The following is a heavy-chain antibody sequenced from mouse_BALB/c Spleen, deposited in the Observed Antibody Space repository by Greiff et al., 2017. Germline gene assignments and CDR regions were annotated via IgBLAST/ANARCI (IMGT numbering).Heavy chain of an antibody. D-gene: IGHD1-1*01. V-gene: IGHV1S56*01. CDR1: GYTFTSYY. CDR3: ARRDYYGAFDY. J-gene: IGHJ2*01. Sequence: VQLVESGPELVKPGASVRISCKASGYTFTSYYIHWVKQRPGQGLEWIGWIYPGNVNTKYNEKFKGKATLTADKSSSTAYMQLSSLTSEDSAVYFCARRDYYGAFDYWGQGTTLTVSS. CDR2: IYPGNVNT.